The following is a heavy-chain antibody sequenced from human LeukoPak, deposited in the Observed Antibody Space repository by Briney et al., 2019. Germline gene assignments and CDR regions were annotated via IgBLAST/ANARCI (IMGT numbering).Heavy chain of an antibody. CDR2: IKEDGSEK. CDR3: ARGTYYDSSGYPLPHFDY. J-gene: IGHJ4*02. CDR1: GFTFSSYW. Sequence: GGSLRLSCAGSGFTFSSYWMSWVRQAPGKGLEWVANIKEDGSEKYYLDSVKGRFTISRDNAKNSLYLQMNSLRAEDTAVYYCARGTYYDSSGYPLPHFDYWGQGTLVTVSS. D-gene: IGHD3-22*01. V-gene: IGHV3-7*01.